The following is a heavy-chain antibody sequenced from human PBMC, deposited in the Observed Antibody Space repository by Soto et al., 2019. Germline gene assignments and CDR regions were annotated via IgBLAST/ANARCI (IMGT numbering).Heavy chain of an antibody. Sequence: QVQLVQSGAEVKKPGASVKVSCKASGYTFTSYAMHWVRQAPGQRLEWMGWINAGNGNTKYSQKFQGRVTITRDTAARTAYLELSSMRSEDTAVDYCASRQQYCRGGSCYSGGMDVWGQGTTVPVSS. CDR1: GYTFTSYA. V-gene: IGHV1-3*01. CDR2: INAGNGNT. D-gene: IGHD2-15*01. J-gene: IGHJ6*02. CDR3: ASRQQYCRGGSCYSGGMDV.